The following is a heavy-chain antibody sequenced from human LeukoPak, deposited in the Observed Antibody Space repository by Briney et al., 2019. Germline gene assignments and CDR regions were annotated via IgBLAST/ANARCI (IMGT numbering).Heavy chain of an antibody. CDR2: INTDGSST. J-gene: IGHJ4*02. CDR1: GFTFSSYW. Sequence: GGSLRLSCAASGFTFSSYWMHWVRQASGKGLVWVSRINTDGSSTSYADSVKGRFTISRDNAKNTLYLQMNSLRAEDTAVYYCARENYYGSGSYPFDYWGQGTLVTVSS. D-gene: IGHD3-10*01. CDR3: ARENYYGSGSYPFDY. V-gene: IGHV3-74*01.